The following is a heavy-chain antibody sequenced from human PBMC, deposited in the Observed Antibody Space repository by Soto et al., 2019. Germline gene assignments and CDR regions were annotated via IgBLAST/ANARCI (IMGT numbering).Heavy chain of an antibody. V-gene: IGHV1-8*01. CDR1: CYTFHRND. CDR2: MNPNSGNT. J-gene: IGHJ6*02. D-gene: IGHD3-3*01. Sequence: APVQVSREECCYTFHRNDIYWVRQANRQGLEWMGWMNPNSGNTGYAQKFQGRVTMTRNTSISTAYMELSSLRSEDTAVYYCARVRFITIFGVVIQGPYVVDVLGQGTTVIVSS. CDR3: ARVRFITIFGVVIQGPYVVDV.